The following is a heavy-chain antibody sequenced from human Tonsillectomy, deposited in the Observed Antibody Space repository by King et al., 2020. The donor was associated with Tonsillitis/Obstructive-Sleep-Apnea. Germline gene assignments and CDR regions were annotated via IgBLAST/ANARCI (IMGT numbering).Heavy chain of an antibody. V-gene: IGHV1-69*10. CDR1: GGTFSSYA. CDR3: ARDVGSGCYYLLDY. CDR2: SIPILGIA. Sequence: VQLVESGAEVKKPGSSVKVSCKASGGTFSSYAISWVRQAPGQGLEWMGGSIPILGIANYAQKLQGRVTITADKSTSTAYMELDSLRSDDTALYYGARDVGSGCYYLLDYWGQGTLVPVSS. D-gene: IGHD1-26*01. J-gene: IGHJ4*02.